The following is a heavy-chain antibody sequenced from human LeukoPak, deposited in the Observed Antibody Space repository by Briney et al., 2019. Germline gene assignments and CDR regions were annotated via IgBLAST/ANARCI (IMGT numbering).Heavy chain of an antibody. CDR1: GFTFNTYE. D-gene: IGHD5-12*01. Sequence: PGGSLRLSCAASGFTFNTYELNWVRQAPGKGLEWLAHISNSGDTIHYATSVEDRFTISRDNAKNSVYLQMNSLRVEDTALYYCARLVMVATGPDYWGRGTLVTVSS. V-gene: IGHV3-48*03. CDR2: ISNSGDTI. CDR3: ARLVMVATGPDY. J-gene: IGHJ4*02.